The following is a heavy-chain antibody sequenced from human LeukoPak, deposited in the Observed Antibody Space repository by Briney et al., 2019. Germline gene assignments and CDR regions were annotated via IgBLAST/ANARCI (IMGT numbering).Heavy chain of an antibody. CDR3: AREGSSSRGAFDI. J-gene: IGHJ3*02. CDR1: GFTFSSYE. D-gene: IGHD6-13*01. Sequence: GGSLRLSCAASGFTFSSYEMSWVRQASGKGLEWVSYISSSGSTIYYADSVKGRFTISRDNAKNSLYLQMNSLRAEDTAVYYCAREGSSSRGAFDIWGQGTMVTVSS. V-gene: IGHV3-48*03. CDR2: ISSSGSTI.